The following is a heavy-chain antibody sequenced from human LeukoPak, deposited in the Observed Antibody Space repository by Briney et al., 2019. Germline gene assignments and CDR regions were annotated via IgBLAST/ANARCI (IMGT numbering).Heavy chain of an antibody. CDR3: KSGGAAPGSFDY. J-gene: IGHJ4*02. CDR1: GFTFSSYW. D-gene: IGHD1-1*01. Sequence: GGSLRLSCAASGFTFSSYWMSWMRQAPGKGLEWVANIKYDGNEEYYVDSVKGRFTISRDNAKNSLYLQLSSLRVEDTAVYYCKSGGAAPGSFDYWGQGTLVTVSP. CDR2: IKYDGNEE. V-gene: IGHV3-7*01.